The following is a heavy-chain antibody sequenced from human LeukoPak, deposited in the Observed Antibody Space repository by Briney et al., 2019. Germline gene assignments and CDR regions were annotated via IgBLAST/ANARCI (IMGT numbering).Heavy chain of an antibody. CDR3: ASRYYDSSGYYPFDY. CDR2: IYHSGSS. Sequence: SETLSLTCAVSGGSISSSKWWSWVRQPPGKGLEWIGEIYHSGSSNYNPSLKSRVTISVDKSKNQFSLKLSSVTAADTAAYYCASRYYDSSGYYPFDYWGQGTLVTVSS. CDR1: GGSISSSKW. V-gene: IGHV4-4*02. D-gene: IGHD3-22*01. J-gene: IGHJ4*02.